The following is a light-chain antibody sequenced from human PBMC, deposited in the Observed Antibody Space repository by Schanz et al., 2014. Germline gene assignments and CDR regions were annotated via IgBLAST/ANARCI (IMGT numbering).Light chain of an antibody. CDR3: MQALPNPGYT. CDR1: QSLLQSNGYNY. Sequence: DIVMTQSPLSLPVTPGAPASISCRSSQSLLQSNGYNYVDWYLQKPGQSPQLLIYLGSSRASGVPDRFSGSGSXXXXTLKISRVEAEDVXXYYCMQALPNPGYTFGPGTKLEIK. J-gene: IGKJ2*01. V-gene: IGKV2-28*01. CDR2: LGS.